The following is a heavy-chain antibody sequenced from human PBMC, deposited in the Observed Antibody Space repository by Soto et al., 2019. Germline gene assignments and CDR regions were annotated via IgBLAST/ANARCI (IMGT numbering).Heavy chain of an antibody. V-gene: IGHV3-23*01. CDR1: GFTFSSYA. J-gene: IGHJ5*02. D-gene: IGHD2-15*01. Sequence: GGCLRLSCAASGFTFSSYAMSWVRQAPGKGLEWVSAISGSGGSTYYADSVKGRFTISRDNSKNTLYLQMNSLRAEDTAVYYCAKDLYDCSGGSCYSINWYDPWGQGTLVTGSS. CDR3: AKDLYDCSGGSCYSINWYDP. CDR2: ISGSGGST.